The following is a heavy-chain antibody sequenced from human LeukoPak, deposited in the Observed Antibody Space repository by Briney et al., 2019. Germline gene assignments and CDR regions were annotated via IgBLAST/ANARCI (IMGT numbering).Heavy chain of an antibody. D-gene: IGHD3-10*01. J-gene: IGHJ4*02. CDR3: ARGLQYYYGSGSYPYYFDY. CDR2: ISYDGSNK. V-gene: IGHV3-30*04. CDR1: GFTFSSYA. Sequence: PGGSLRLSCAASGFTFSSYAMHWVRQAPGKGLEWVAVISYDGSNKYYADSVKGRFTISRDNSKNTLYLQMNSLRAEDTAVYYFARGLQYYYGSGSYPYYFDYWGQGTLVTVSS.